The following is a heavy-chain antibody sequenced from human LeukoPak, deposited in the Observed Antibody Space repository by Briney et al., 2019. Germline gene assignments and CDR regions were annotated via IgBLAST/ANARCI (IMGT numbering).Heavy chain of an antibody. V-gene: IGHV4-59*08. CDR3: ARHVGGGAVTGLDY. J-gene: IGHJ4*02. Sequence: SHTLSLTCTVSGGSINSYYWSWIRQPPGKGLEWIGYIYYSGSTNYNPSLKSRVTMSVDTSKNQFSLKLSSVTAADTAVYYCARHVGGGAVTGLDYWGQGTLVTVSS. CDR2: IYYSGST. CDR1: GGSINSYY. D-gene: IGHD6-19*01.